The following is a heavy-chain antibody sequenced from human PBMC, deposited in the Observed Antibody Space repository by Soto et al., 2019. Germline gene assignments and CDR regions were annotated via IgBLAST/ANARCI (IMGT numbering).Heavy chain of an antibody. CDR1: GGSISSSSHY. V-gene: IGHV4-39*07. CDR3: ARVPSPFDFYYAMDV. D-gene: IGHD3-16*01. CDR2: IYYSGTT. Sequence: SETLSLTCTVSGGSISSSSHYWGWIRQPPGKGLEWIGTIYYSGTTYYNPSLKSRVTMSLDTSQNQFSLKLNSVTAADTAVYFCARVPSPFDFYYAMDVWGQGTTVTVSS. J-gene: IGHJ6*02.